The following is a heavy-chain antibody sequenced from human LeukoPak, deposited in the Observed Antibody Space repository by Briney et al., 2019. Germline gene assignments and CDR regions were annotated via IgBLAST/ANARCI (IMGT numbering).Heavy chain of an antibody. CDR2: IYYSGST. D-gene: IGHD6-13*01. V-gene: IGHV4-59*01. CDR3: ARGYSSRPWWELTHPLYFDY. J-gene: IGHJ4*02. CDR1: GGSISSYY. Sequence: PSETLSLTCTVSGGSISSYYWSWIRQPPGKGLEWIGYIYYSGSTNYNPSLKSRVTISVDTSKNQFSLKLSSVTAADTAVYYCARGYSSRPWWELTHPLYFDYWGQGTQVTVSS.